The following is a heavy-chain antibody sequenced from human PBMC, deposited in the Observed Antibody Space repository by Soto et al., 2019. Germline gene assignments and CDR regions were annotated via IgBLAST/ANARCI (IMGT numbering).Heavy chain of an antibody. CDR3: TRYRMYGSGSSLRY. J-gene: IGHJ4*02. V-gene: IGHV3-49*04. Sequence: GGSLRLSCTASGFTFADYPMSWARQAPGKGLEWVGFIRSKAYGGTTEYAASVKGRFTISRDDSKSIAYLQMNSLKTEDTAVYYCTRYRMYGSGSSLRYWGQGNLVIVSS. D-gene: IGHD3-10*01. CDR1: GFTFADYP. CDR2: IRSKAYGGTT.